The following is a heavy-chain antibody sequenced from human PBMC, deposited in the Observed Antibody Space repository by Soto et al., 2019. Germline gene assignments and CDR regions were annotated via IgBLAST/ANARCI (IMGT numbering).Heavy chain of an antibody. J-gene: IGHJ4*02. D-gene: IGHD3-10*01. CDR2: SIPIFGTA. CDR1: GGTFSSYA. Sequence: QVQLVQSGAEVKKPGSSVKVSCKASGGTFSSYAISWVRQSPGQGLEGMGGSIPIFGTANYAQKFQGRVTITADEATSTADRERSSLRSEDTAVDYCARAHGSGSCTYYCDYWGQGTLVTVSS. V-gene: IGHV1-69*01. CDR3: ARAHGSGSCTYYCDY.